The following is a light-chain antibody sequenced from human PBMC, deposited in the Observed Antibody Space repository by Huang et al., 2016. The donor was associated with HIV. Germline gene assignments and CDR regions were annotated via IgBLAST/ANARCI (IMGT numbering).Light chain of an antibody. CDR1: QSVSRN. J-gene: IGKJ2*01. V-gene: IGKV3-15*01. CDR3: QQYNNWPPNT. CDR2: GAS. Sequence: EIVMTQSPATLSVSPGERATLFCRASQSVSRNLAWYQQKPGQAPRLLIFGASTRATDIPARFSGSGSGTEFTLTISSLQSEDFAVYYCQQYNNWPPNTFGQGTKLEIK.